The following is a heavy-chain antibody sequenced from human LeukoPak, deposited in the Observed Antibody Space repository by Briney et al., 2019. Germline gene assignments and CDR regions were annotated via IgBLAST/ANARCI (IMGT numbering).Heavy chain of an antibody. CDR3: TRGFYEISLPFDY. D-gene: IGHD3-3*01. CDR1: GYTFTNYG. V-gene: IGHV1-18*01. J-gene: IGHJ4*02. CDR2: ISAYNGNT. Sequence: ASVKVSCKASGYTFTNYGISWVRQAPGQGLEWMGWISAYNGNTNFAQKVQDRVTLTTDTSTTTAYMELTNLRFDDTAVYYCTRGFYEISLPFDYWGQGTLVTVSS.